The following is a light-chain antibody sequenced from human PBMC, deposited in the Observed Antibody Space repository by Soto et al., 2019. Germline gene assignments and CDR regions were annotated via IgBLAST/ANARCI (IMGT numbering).Light chain of an antibody. CDR3: QQYGSSPLT. V-gene: IGKV3-20*01. CDR2: GAS. CDR1: QSVSSSY. J-gene: IGKJ4*01. Sequence: ELVLTHSPGTLSLSPGERATLSCRASQSVSSSYLAWYQQKPGQAPRLLIYGASSRATGIPDRFSGSGSGTDFTLTISRLEPEDFAVYYCQQYGSSPLTFGGGT.